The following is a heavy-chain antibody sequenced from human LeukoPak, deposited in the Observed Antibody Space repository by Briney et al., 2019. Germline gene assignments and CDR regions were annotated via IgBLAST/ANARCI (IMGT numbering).Heavy chain of an antibody. J-gene: IGHJ3*02. D-gene: IGHD2-15*01. V-gene: IGHV4-39*01. CDR2: IYYSGST. CDR3: ATAETYCSGGSCNSDAFGI. CDR1: GGPTSNTNYY. Sequence: SETLSLTCTVSGGPTSNTNYYGAWIRQPPGKGLEWIGSIYYSGSTFYNPSLKSRVTISVDTSKNQLSLNLSSVTAADTAVYYCATAETYCSGGSCNSDAFGIWGQGAVVTVSS.